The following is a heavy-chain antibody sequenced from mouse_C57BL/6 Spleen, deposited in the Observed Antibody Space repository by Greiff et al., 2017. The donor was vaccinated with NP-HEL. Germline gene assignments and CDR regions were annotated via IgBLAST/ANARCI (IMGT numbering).Heavy chain of an antibody. V-gene: IGHV1-72*01. CDR2: IDPNSGGT. D-gene: IGHD1-1*01. J-gene: IGHJ4*01. Sequence: VQLQQPGAELVKPGASVTLSCKASGYTFTSYWMHWVKQRPGRGLEWIGRIDPNSGGTKYNEKFKSKATLTVDKPSSPAYMPLSSLTSEDSAVEDGAREFLYGRGAKYYWGQGASVTVST. CDR1: GYTFTSYW. CDR3: AREFLYGRGAKYY.